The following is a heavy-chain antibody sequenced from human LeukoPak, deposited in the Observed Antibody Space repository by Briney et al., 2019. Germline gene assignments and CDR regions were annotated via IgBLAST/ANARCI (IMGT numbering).Heavy chain of an antibody. V-gene: IGHV1-18*01. Sequence: ASVKVSCKASGYTSTSYGISWVRQAPGQGLEWMGWIGAYNGNTNYAQKLQGRVTMTTDTSTSTAYMELRSLRSDDTAVYYCARGLWYYGSGRPPSPHFDYWGQGTLVTVSS. J-gene: IGHJ4*02. CDR1: GYTSTSYG. D-gene: IGHD3-10*01. CDR2: IGAYNGNT. CDR3: ARGLWYYGSGRPPSPHFDY.